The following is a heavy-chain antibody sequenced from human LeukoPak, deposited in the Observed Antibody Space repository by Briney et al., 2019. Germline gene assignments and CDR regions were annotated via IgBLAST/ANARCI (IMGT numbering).Heavy chain of an antibody. V-gene: IGHV4-34*01. J-gene: IGHJ4*02. CDR1: GGSFSGYY. D-gene: IGHD5-12*01. CDR3: ARGGRWRLRFLDY. Sequence: SETLSLICAVYGGSFSGYYWSWIRQPPGKGLEWIGEINHSGSTNYNPSLKSRVTISVDTSKNQFSLKLSSVTAADTAVYYCARGGRWRLRFLDYWGQGTLVTVSS. CDR2: INHSGST.